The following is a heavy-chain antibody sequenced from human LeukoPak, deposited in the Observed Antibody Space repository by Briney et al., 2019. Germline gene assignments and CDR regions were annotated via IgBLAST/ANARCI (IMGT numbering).Heavy chain of an antibody. J-gene: IGHJ5*02. CDR2: MNPNSGNT. CDR3: ARVRGWFDP. CDR1: GGTFSSYA. V-gene: IGHV1-8*03. Sequence: ASVKVSCKASGGTFSSYAISWVRQAPGQGLEWMGWMNPNSGNTGYAQKFQGRVTITRNTSISTAYMELSSLRSEDTAVYYCARVRGWFDPWGQGTLVTVSS.